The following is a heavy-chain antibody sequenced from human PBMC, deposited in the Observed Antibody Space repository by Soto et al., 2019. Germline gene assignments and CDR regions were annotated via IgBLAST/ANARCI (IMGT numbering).Heavy chain of an antibody. CDR3: ARARFLIVGFRSNLYYFDY. J-gene: IGHJ4*02. CDR2: IIPMLGTA. D-gene: IGHD3-16*02. CDR1: GGTFRTYA. V-gene: IGHV1-69*01. Sequence: QVQLVQSGAEVKKPGSSVRVSCKASGGTFRTYAFSWVRHAPGQGLEWMGGIIPMLGTANYAQQFQGRVTITADDSTSTAYMALSSLRFEDTAVYYCARARFLIVGFRSNLYYFDYWGQGTLVTVSS.